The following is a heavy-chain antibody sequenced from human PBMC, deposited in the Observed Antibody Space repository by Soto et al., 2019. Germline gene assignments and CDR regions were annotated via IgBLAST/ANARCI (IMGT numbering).Heavy chain of an antibody. CDR3: ARGVLGAAHAFDI. V-gene: IGHV1-8*01. CDR1: GYTFTSYD. D-gene: IGHD2-15*01. CDR2: MNPTSGNT. J-gene: IGHJ3*02. Sequence: QVQLVQSGAEVKKPGASVKVSCKTSGYTFTSYDIHWVRQATGQGLEWMGWMNPTSGNTHYAQKFQGRVTMTRNTSISTGYMELSSLRSEDTAVYYCARGVLGAAHAFDIWGQGTMVTVSS.